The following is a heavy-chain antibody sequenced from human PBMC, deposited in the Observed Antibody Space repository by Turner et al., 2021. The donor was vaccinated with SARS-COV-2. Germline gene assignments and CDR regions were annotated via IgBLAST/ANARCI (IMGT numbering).Heavy chain of an antibody. CDR2: ISYAGNIN. J-gene: IGHJ3*02. CDR1: GFTFSSYT. Sequence: QVQLVESGGGVVQPGRSLRLSCAASGFTFSSYTMYWVPQAPGKVLESVALISYAGNINQYADSVKGRLTISRDNSKNTVDLQMNSLGAEDTAVYYCASATRGGTYYYSAFDIWGQGTMVTVSS. V-gene: IGHV3-30*04. CDR3: ASATRGGTYYYSAFDI. D-gene: IGHD1-26*01.